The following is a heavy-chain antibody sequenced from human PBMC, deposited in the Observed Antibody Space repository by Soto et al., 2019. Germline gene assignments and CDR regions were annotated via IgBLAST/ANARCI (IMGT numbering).Heavy chain of an antibody. CDR1: GFRLSAHY. Sequence: GSLRLSCAASGFRLSAHYMDWVRQAQGKGLEWVGRITNGPYSYTIYYADSVKGRFTISRDNAKNSLYLQMNSLRAEDTAVYYCARDLTTVHWYFDLWGRGTLVTVSS. CDR2: ITNGPYSYTI. CDR3: ARDLTTVHWYFDL. D-gene: IGHD4-17*01. V-gene: IGHV3-72*01. J-gene: IGHJ2*01.